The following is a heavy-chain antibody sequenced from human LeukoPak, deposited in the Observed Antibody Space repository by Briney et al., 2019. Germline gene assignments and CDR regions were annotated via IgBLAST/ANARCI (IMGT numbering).Heavy chain of an antibody. CDR2: AYYSGST. D-gene: IGHD1-14*01. CDR3: ARAPEYGLYYFDY. V-gene: IGHV4-39*07. Sequence: SETLSLTCTVSGGSISSGSYYWGWIRQPPGKGLEWIGSAYYSGSTYYNPSLKSRVTISVDTSKNQFSLKLNSVTAADTAVYICARAPEYGLYYFDYWGQGTLVTVSS. J-gene: IGHJ4*02. CDR1: GGSISSGSYY.